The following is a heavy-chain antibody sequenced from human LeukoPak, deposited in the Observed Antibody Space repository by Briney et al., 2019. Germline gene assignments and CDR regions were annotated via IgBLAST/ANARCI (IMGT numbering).Heavy chain of an antibody. V-gene: IGHV1-46*01. CDR3: ATQGVGTRITIFGVPLII. Sequence: GASVKVSCMASGYSFTDYYMHWVRQAPGQGLEWMGIINPSGGSTSYAQKFQGRVTMTEDTSTDTAYMELSSLRSEDTAVYYCATQGVGTRITIFGVPLIIWGQGTMVTVSS. D-gene: IGHD3-3*01. CDR1: GYSFTDYY. J-gene: IGHJ3*02. CDR2: INPSGGST.